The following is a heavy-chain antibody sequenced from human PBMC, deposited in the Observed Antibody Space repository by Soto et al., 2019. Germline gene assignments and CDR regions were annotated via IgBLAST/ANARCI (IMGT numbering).Heavy chain of an antibody. CDR3: TSGDTAMVTGPFYYYGMDV. V-gene: IGHV3-15*07. Sequence: EVQLVESGGGLVKPGGSLRLSCAASGFTFSNAWMNWVRQAPGKGLEWVGRIKSKTDGGTTDYAAPVKGRFTISRDDSNNTLYLKMNSLKTEDTAVYYCTSGDTAMVTGPFYYYGMDVWGQGTTVTVSS. D-gene: IGHD5-18*01. CDR1: GFTFSNAW. CDR2: IKSKTDGGTT. J-gene: IGHJ6*02.